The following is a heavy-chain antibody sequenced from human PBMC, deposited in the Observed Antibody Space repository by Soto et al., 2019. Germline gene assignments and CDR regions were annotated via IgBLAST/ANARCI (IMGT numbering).Heavy chain of an antibody. CDR3: AREDGSGSSYWFDP. CDR1: GGSISSYC. J-gene: IGHJ5*02. Sequence: SETLSLTCTVSGGSISSYCWSWIRQPPGKGLEWIGYIYYSGSTNYNPSLKSRVTISVDTSKNQFSLKLSSVTAADTAVYYCAREDGSGSSYWFDPWGQGTLVTVSS. V-gene: IGHV4-59*01. D-gene: IGHD3-10*01. CDR2: IYYSGST.